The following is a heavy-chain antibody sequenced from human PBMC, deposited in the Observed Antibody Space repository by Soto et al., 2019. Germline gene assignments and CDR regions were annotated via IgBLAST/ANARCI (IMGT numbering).Heavy chain of an antibody. V-gene: IGHV4-30-2*01. CDR3: ARFILTGPTPYYFDY. CDR1: GGSISSGGYS. Sequence: QLQLQESGSGLVKPSQTLSLTCAVSGGSISSGGYSWSWIRQPPGKGLEWIGYIYHSGSTYYNPSLKSRVTISVDRSKNQVSLKLSSVTAADTAVYYCARFILTGPTPYYFDYWGQGTLVTVS. J-gene: IGHJ4*02. CDR2: IYHSGST. D-gene: IGHD3-9*01.